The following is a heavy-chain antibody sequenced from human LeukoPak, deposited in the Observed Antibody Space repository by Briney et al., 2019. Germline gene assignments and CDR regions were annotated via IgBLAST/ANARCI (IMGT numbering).Heavy chain of an antibody. CDR2: IYYSGST. Sequence: SETLSLTCTVSGGSISSYYWSWIRQPPGKGLEWIWYIYYSGSTNYNPSLKNRVTISVDTSKNQFSLKLSSVTAADTAVYYCARDNYGSGSLGSLVWGQGTLVTVSS. CDR3: ARDNYGSGSLGSLV. D-gene: IGHD3-10*01. CDR1: GGSISSYY. V-gene: IGHV4-59*01. J-gene: IGHJ4*02.